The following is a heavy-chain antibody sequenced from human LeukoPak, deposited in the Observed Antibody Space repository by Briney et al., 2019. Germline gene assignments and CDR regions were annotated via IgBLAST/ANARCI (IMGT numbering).Heavy chain of an antibody. J-gene: IGHJ4*02. V-gene: IGHV3-23*01. CDR2: IGGSPDST. CDR3: AKDFTMLSHWLGRPLNLLDC. D-gene: IGHD3-10*02. CDR1: GFTFSSYS. Sequence: QSGGSLRLSCAASGFTFSSYSMNWVRQAPGKGLEWVSVIGGSPDSTYYADSVKGRFTISRDNSRDSLYLEMSSLRAEDTAVYYCAKDFTMLSHWLGRPLNLLDCWGQGTLVTVSS.